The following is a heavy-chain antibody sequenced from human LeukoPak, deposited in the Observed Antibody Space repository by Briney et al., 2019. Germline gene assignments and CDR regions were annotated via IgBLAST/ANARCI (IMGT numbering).Heavy chain of an antibody. J-gene: IGHJ4*02. D-gene: IGHD6-13*01. V-gene: IGHV4-31*03. Sequence: SQTLSLTCTVSGGSISSGGYYWSWIRQHPGKGLEWIGYIYYSGSTYYNPSLKSRVTISVDTSKNQFSLKLSSVTAADTAVYYCAREERVITAAGRGAFDYWGQGTLVTVSS. CDR1: GGSISSGGYY. CDR2: IYYSGST. CDR3: AREERVITAAGRGAFDY.